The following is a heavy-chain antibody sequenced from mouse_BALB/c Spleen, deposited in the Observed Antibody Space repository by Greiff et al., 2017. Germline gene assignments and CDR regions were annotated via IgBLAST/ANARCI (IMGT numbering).Heavy chain of an antibody. D-gene: IGHD1-1*01. CDR3: ARHYYGSSWDAMDY. CDR1: GYTFTSYT. V-gene: IGHV1-4*01. Sequence: VQLQQSGAELARPGASVKMSCKASGYTFTSYTMHWVKQRPGQGLEWIGYINPSSGYTNYNQKFKDKATLTADKSSSTAYMQLSSLTSEDSAVYYCARHYYGSSWDAMDYWGQGTSVTVSS. CDR2: INPSSGYT. J-gene: IGHJ4*01.